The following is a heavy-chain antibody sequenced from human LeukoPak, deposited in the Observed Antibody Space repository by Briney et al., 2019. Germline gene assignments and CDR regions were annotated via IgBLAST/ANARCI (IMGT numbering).Heavy chain of an antibody. CDR1: GFTFDDYA. D-gene: IGHD2-2*01. Sequence: PGGSLRLSSAASGFTFDDYAMHWVRQAPGKGLDWVAAISWNSGSINYADSVKGRFTISRDNAKNSLYLQMNSLRAEDTAFYYCVKERSRTGYFDYWDQGTLVTVSS. J-gene: IGHJ4*02. V-gene: IGHV3-9*01. CDR3: VKERSRTGYFDY. CDR2: ISWNSGSI.